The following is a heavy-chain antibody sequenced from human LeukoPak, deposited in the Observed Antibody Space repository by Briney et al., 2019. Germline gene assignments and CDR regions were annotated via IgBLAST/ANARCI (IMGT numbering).Heavy chain of an antibody. V-gene: IGHV3-48*01. CDR3: ARALAAAGSSYYYYMDV. D-gene: IGHD6-13*01. J-gene: IGHJ6*03. Sequence: GGSLRLSCAASGFTFSSYSMNWVRQAPGKGPEWVSYISSSSSTIYYADSVKGRFTISRDNAKNSLYLQMNSLRAEDTAVYYCARALAAAGSSYYYYMDVWGKGTTVTVSS. CDR2: ISSSSSTI. CDR1: GFTFSSYS.